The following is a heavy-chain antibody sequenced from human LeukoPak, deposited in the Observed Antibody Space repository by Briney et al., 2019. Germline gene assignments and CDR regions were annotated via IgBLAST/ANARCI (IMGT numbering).Heavy chain of an antibody. Sequence: GRSLRLSCAASGFTFSSYGMHWVRQAPGKGLEWVAVISSGGSNKYYADSVKTRFTISRDNSENTLYLQMNSLRAEDTAVYYCDRPIVYGDNYYFDYWGQGTRVTVSS. CDR1: GFTFSSYG. V-gene: IGHV3-30-3*01. J-gene: IGHJ4*02. CDR3: DRPIVYGDNYYFDY. D-gene: IGHD4-23*01. CDR2: ISSGGSNK.